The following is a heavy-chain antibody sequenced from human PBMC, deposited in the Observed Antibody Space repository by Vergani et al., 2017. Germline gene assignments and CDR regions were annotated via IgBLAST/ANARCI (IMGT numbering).Heavy chain of an antibody. J-gene: IGHJ5*02. CDR2: ISAYNGNT. V-gene: IGHV1-18*04. CDR3: ARVLDSPFVVVAAKNWFDP. Sequence: QVQLVQSGAEVKKPGASVKVSCKASGYTFTSYGISWVRQAPGQGLEWMGWISAYNGNTNYAQKLQGRVTMTTDTSTRTAYMELRSLRSDDTAVYYCARVLDSPFVVVAAKNWFDPWGQGTLVTVSS. CDR1: GYTFTSYG. D-gene: IGHD2-15*01.